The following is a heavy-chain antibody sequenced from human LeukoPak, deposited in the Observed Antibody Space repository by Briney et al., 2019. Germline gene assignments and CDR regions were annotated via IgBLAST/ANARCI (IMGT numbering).Heavy chain of an antibody. CDR1: EFTFSDYS. J-gene: IGHJ6*03. CDR3: ARGRKAVAAYYYYYYMDV. CDR2: ISSSSRYI. D-gene: IGHD6-19*01. Sequence: GGSLRLSCAASEFTFSDYSMNWVRQAPGKGLEWVASISSSSRYIYYADSVKGRFTISRDNSKNTLYLQMNSLRAEDTAVYYCARGRKAVAAYYYYYYMDVWGKGTTVTISS. V-gene: IGHV3-21*01.